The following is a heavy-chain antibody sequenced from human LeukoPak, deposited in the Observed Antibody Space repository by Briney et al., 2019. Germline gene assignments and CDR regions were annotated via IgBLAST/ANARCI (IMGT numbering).Heavy chain of an antibody. CDR1: GFTFSTYW. J-gene: IGHJ4*02. V-gene: IGHV3-7*01. Sequence: GGSLRLSCAASGFTFSTYWMTWVRQAPGKGLEWVANIKQDGSEEYYVDSVKGRFTISRDNAKNSLYLQMNSLRAEDTALYYCARGIRYCSGGSCYPSGGVFDYWGQGTLVTVSS. D-gene: IGHD2-15*01. CDR2: IKQDGSEE. CDR3: ARGIRYCSGGSCYPSGGVFDY.